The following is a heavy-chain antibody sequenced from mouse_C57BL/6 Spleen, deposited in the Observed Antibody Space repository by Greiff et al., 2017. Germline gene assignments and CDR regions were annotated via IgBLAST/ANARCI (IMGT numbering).Heavy chain of an antibody. CDR3: ARGYGSLDY. CDR2: ISGGGGNT. CDR1: GFTFSSYT. D-gene: IGHD1-1*01. Sequence: DVHLVESGGGLVKPGGSLKLSCAASGFTFSSYTMSWVRQTPEKRLEWVATISGGGGNTYYPDSVKGRFTISRDNAKNTLYLQMSSLRSEDTALYYCARGYGSLDYWGQGTTLTVSS. V-gene: IGHV5-9*01. J-gene: IGHJ2*01.